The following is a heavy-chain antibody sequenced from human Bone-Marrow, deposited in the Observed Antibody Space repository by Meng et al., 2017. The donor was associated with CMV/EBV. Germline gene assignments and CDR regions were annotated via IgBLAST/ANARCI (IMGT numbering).Heavy chain of an antibody. CDR2: IRSKANSYAT. CDR3: TRHLVMITFGGVLNWFDP. J-gene: IGHJ5*02. D-gene: IGHD3-16*01. V-gene: IGHV3-73*01. CDR1: GFTFSGSA. Sequence: GGSLRLSCAASGFTFSGSAMHWVRQASGKGLEWVGRIRSKANSYATAYAASVKGRFTISRDDSKNTAYLQMNSLKTEDTAVYYCTRHLVMITFGGVLNWFDPWGQGNLVTGYS.